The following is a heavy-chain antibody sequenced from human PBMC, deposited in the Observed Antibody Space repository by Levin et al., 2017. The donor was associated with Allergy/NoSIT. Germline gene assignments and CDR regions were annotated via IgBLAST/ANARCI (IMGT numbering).Heavy chain of an antibody. CDR2: IKPDGSEN. V-gene: IGHV3-7*01. J-gene: IGHJ3*02. CDR3: ARDFFMLGVAEWTFDI. CDR1: TFTNSW. D-gene: IGHD3-10*01. Sequence: GESLKISCAVTFTNSWISWIRQAPGKGLEWVANIKPDGSENFYLDSVKGRFSISRDNAKNSVYLQMNSLRAEDTAVYYCARDFFMLGVAEWTFDIWGQGTMVTVSS.